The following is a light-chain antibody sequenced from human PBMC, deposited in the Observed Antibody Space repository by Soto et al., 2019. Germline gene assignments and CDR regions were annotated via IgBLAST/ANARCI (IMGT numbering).Light chain of an antibody. CDR3: QQYSNLPYT. J-gene: IGKJ2*01. CDR1: QSVSSRN. Sequence: EIVLTQSPGTLSLSPRERATLSCRASQSVSSRNLAWYQQKPGQAPRLLIYAASSRATGIPDRFSGSGSVTDFTLTISRLEPEDFAVYYCQQYSNLPYTFGQGTKLEVK. CDR2: AAS. V-gene: IGKV3-20*01.